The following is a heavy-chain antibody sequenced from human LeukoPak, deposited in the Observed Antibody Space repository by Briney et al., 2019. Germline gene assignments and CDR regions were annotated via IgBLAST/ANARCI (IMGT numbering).Heavy chain of an antibody. CDR1: GFTFSRYA. V-gene: IGHV3-23*01. CDR3: AKISTTVTSGWFDP. D-gene: IGHD4-17*01. Sequence: GGSLRLSCAASGFTFSRYAMTWVRQAPGKGLDWVSGISANGGSTYYADSVRGRFTISRDNSKNTLYLQMNSLRAEHTAIYYCAKISTTVTSGWFDPWGQGTLVTVSS. CDR2: ISANGGST. J-gene: IGHJ5*02.